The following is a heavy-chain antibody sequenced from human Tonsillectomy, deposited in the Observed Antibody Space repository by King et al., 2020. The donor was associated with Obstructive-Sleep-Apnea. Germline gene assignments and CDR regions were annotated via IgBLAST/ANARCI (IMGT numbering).Heavy chain of an antibody. J-gene: IGHJ4*02. CDR2: IRSKAYGGTT. V-gene: IGHV3-49*03. D-gene: IGHD3-22*01. CDR3: TRAFPMGMIVSY. CDR1: GFTFGDYA. Sequence: VQLVESGGGLVQPGRSLRLSCTASGFTFGDYAMSWFRQAPGKGLEWVGFIRSKAYGGTTEYAASVKGRFTISRDDSNSIAYLQMNSLKTEDTAVYYCTRAFPMGMIVSYWGQGTLVTVSS.